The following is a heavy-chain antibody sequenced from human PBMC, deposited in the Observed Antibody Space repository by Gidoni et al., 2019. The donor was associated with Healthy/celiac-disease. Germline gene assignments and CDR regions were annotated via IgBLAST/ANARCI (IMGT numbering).Heavy chain of an antibody. V-gene: IGHV3-33*01. J-gene: IGHJ6*02. D-gene: IGHD3-10*01. CDR1: GFTFSSYG. Sequence: QVQLVESGGGVVQPGRSLRLSWAAAGFTFSSYGMHWVRQAPGKGLEWVAVIWYDGSNKYYADSVKGRFTISRDNSKNTLYLQMNSLRAEDTAVYYCARGTGSRVRGVAYYYYGMDVWGQGTTVTVSS. CDR2: IWYDGSNK. CDR3: ARGTGSRVRGVAYYYYGMDV.